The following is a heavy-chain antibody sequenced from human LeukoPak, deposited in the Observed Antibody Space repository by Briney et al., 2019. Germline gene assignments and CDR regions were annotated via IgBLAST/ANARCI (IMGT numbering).Heavy chain of an antibody. CDR3: ARTLSLDY. CDR1: GFTFSSYS. CDR2: ISSSSGTI. V-gene: IGHV3-48*02. Sequence: GGSLRLSCAASGFTFSSYSMNWVRQAPGKGLEWVSSISSSSGTIYYAVSVKGRFTISRDNAKNSLYLQMSSLRDEDTAVYYCARTLSLDYWGQGTLVTVSS. J-gene: IGHJ4*02.